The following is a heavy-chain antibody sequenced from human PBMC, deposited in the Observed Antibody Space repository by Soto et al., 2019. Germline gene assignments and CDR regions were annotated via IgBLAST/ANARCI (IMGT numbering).Heavy chain of an antibody. CDR2: IYYSGST. V-gene: IGHV4-59*01. D-gene: IGHD3-22*01. Sequence: SETLSLTCTVSGGSISSYYWSWIRQPPGKGLEWIGYIYYSGSTNYNPSLKSRVTISVDTSKNEFSLKLSSVTAADTAVYYCASSPHYYDSSGYYPNWFDPWGQETLVTVS. CDR1: GGSISSYY. CDR3: ASSPHYYDSSGYYPNWFDP. J-gene: IGHJ5*02.